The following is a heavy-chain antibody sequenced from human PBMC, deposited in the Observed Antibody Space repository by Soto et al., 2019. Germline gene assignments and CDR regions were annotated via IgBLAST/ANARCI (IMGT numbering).Heavy chain of an antibody. V-gene: IGHV4-34*01. Sequence: LSLTCAVYGGSFRGHSWTWIRQSPGKGLEWIGDINHSGRVNYSPSLKSRVTISLDTSKNQFSLTLSAVTAADTAMYYCSTRAYDTNGYYRFDPWGQGTLVTVSS. CDR2: INHSGRV. CDR3: STRAYDTNGYYRFDP. CDR1: GGSFRGHS. J-gene: IGHJ5*01. D-gene: IGHD3-22*01.